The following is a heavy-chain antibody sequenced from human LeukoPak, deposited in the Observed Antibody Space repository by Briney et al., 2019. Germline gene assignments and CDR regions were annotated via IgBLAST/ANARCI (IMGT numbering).Heavy chain of an antibody. Sequence: KPSETLSLTCTVSGGSISSGSYYWSWIRQPAGKGLEWIGRIYTSGSTNYNPSLKSRVTISVDTSKNQFSLKLSSVTAADTAVYYCARGEHIAAAGTKYWGQGTLVTVSS. CDR1: GGSISSGSYY. J-gene: IGHJ4*02. D-gene: IGHD6-13*01. CDR2: IYTSGST. CDR3: ARGEHIAAAGTKY. V-gene: IGHV4-61*02.